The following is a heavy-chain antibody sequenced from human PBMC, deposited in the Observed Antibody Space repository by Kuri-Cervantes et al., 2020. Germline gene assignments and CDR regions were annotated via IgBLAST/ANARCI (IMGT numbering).Heavy chain of an antibody. J-gene: IGHJ4*02. CDR3: AKGYYYVAGSQPAPLDY. CDR2: ISYDGSNK. CDR1: GSTFSSYA. Sequence: GGSLRLSCAASGSTFSSYAMHWVRQAPGKGLEWVAVISYDGSNKYYADSVKGRFTISRDNSENTLYLQLSSLRAEDTAIYYCAKGYYYVAGSQPAPLDYWGQGTLVTVSS. V-gene: IGHV3-30*07. D-gene: IGHD3-10*01.